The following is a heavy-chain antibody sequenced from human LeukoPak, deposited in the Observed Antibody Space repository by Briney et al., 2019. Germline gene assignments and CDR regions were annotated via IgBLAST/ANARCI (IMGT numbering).Heavy chain of an antibody. V-gene: IGHV4-38-2*02. D-gene: IGHD3-22*01. CDR2: IYHSRST. CDR3: AKNSGYYHPYYIDH. Sequence: SETLSLTCTVSGYSISSGYYWDWIRQPPGKRLEWIGNIYHSRSTYYNPSLKSRVTISVDTSKNQFSLKLNSVTAADTAVYYCAKNSGYYHPYYIDHWGQGTLVTVSS. J-gene: IGHJ4*02. CDR1: GYSISSGYY.